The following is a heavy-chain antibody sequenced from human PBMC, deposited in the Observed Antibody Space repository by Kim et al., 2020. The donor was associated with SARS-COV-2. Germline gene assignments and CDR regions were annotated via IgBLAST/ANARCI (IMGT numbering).Heavy chain of an antibody. J-gene: IGHJ5*01. CDR3: AKDRGPRIPAAGTVGFDS. V-gene: IGHV3-30*02. D-gene: IGHD6-13*01. Sequence: GRFTIARENSKNTLYLQMNSLRAEDMAVYYCAKDRGPRIPAAGTVGFDSWGQGTLVTVSS.